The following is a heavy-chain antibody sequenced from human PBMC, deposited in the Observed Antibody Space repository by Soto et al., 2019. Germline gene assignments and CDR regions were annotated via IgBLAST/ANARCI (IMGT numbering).Heavy chain of an antibody. V-gene: IGHV3-21*01. Sequence: EVQLVESGGGLVKPGGSLRLSCAASGFTFSSYSMNWVRQAPGKGLEWVSSISSSSSYIYYADSVKGRFTISRDNAKNSLYLHMNSLRAEETAVYYCARGLTTVSAFDIWGQGTMVTVSS. D-gene: IGHD4-17*01. CDR3: ARGLTTVSAFDI. J-gene: IGHJ3*02. CDR1: GFTFSSYS. CDR2: ISSSSSYI.